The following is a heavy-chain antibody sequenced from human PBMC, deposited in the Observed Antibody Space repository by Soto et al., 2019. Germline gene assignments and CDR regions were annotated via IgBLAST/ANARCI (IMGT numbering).Heavy chain of an antibody. Sequence: EVQVLESGGGLVQPGGSLRLSCAASGFTFSSYAMSWVRQAPGKGLEWVSSISGSGGNTYYSESVKGRFTMSRDNSKKTLDLQMNRLNPEDTATYYCAKAPKNNYYYGMDVLGQGTTVTVSS. J-gene: IGHJ6*02. V-gene: IGHV3-23*01. CDR3: AKAPKNNYYYGMDV. CDR1: GFTFSSYA. CDR2: ISGSGGNT.